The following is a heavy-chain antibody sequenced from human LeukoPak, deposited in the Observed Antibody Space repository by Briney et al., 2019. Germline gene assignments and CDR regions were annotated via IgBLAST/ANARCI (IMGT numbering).Heavy chain of an antibody. CDR3: XXXXXXXXXXXGDNNWFDP. Sequence: GGSLRLSCAASGFTFSSYAMSWVRQAPGKGLEWVSAISGSGGSTYYADSVKGRFTISRDNSKNTLYLQMNSLRAEDTAVYYXXXXXXXXXXXXGDNNWFDPWGQGTLVTVSS. J-gene: IGHJ5*02. V-gene: IGHV3-23*01. D-gene: IGHD4-17*01. CDR1: GFTFSSYA. CDR2: ISGSGGST.